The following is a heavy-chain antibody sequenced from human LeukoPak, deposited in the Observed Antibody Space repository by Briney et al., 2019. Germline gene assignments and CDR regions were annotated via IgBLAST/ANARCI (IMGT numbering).Heavy chain of an antibody. V-gene: IGHV1-69*13. CDR2: IIPIFGPA. D-gene: IGHD2-15*01. J-gene: IGHJ4*02. Sequence: GASVKVSCKASGGTFSSYAISWVRQAPGQGLEWMGGIIPIFGPANYAQKFQGRVTITADESTSTAYMELSSLRSEDAAVYYCARDMTGYCSGGSCSQSFDYWGQGTLVTVSS. CDR3: ARDMTGYCSGGSCSQSFDY. CDR1: GGTFSSYA.